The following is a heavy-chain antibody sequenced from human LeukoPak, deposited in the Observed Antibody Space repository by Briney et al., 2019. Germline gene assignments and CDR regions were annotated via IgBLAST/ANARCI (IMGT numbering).Heavy chain of an antibody. V-gene: IGHV4-39*01. Sequence: SETLSLTCTVSGGSISSSSYYWGWIRQPPGKGLEWIGSIYYSGSTYYNPSLKSRVTISVDTSKNQVSLKLSSVTAADTAVYYCARLGHGIVVVRDYWGQGTLVTVSS. CDR1: GGSISSSSYY. CDR3: ARLGHGIVVVRDY. CDR2: IYYSGST. J-gene: IGHJ4*02. D-gene: IGHD2-21*01.